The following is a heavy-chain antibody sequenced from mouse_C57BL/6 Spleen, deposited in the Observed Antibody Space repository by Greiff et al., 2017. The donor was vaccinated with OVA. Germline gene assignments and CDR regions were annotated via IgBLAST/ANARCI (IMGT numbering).Heavy chain of an antibody. J-gene: IGHJ1*03. V-gene: IGHV1-69*01. CDR3: ARKWIYYYGSSYGWYFDV. CDR2: IDPSDSYT. Sequence: VKLQQPGAELVMPGASVKLSCKASGYTFTSYWLHWVKQRPGQGLEWIGEIDPSDSYTNYNQKFKGKSTLTVDKSSSTAYMQLSRLTSEDSAVYYCARKWIYYYGSSYGWYFDVWGTRTTVTVSS. D-gene: IGHD1-1*01. CDR1: GYTFTSYW.